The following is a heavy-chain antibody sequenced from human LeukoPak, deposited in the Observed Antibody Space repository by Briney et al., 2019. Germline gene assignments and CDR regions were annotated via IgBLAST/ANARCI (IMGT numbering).Heavy chain of an antibody. Sequence: PGGSLRLSCAASGFTFNRYSMNWVRQATGKGLEWVSSISSSSYIYYTDSVKGRLTISRDNVKISLYLQMNSLKAEDTAVYYCARDPHGAGNAFDYWGQGTLVTVSS. V-gene: IGHV3-21*01. D-gene: IGHD4/OR15-4a*01. CDR1: GFTFNRYS. CDR3: ARDPHGAGNAFDY. CDR2: ISSSSYI. J-gene: IGHJ4*02.